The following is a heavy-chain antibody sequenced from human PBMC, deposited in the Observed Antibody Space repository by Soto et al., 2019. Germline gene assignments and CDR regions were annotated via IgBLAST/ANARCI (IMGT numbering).Heavy chain of an antibody. CDR1: GGTFSSYA. D-gene: IGHD3-22*01. V-gene: IGHV1-69*13. CDR3: ARDDYYDSSGYYYYYGMDV. CDR2: IIPIFGTA. Sequence: ASVKVSCKASGGTFSSYAISWVRQAPGQGLEWMGGIIPIFGTANYAQKFQGRVTITADESASTAYMELSSLRSEDTAVYYCARDDYYDSSGYYYYYGMDVWGQGTTVTVSS. J-gene: IGHJ6*02.